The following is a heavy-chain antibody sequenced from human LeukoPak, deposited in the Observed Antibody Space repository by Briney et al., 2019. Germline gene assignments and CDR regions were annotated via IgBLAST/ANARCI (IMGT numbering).Heavy chain of an antibody. D-gene: IGHD3-10*01. CDR2: ISSSSDAI. Sequence: GGSLRLSCSASGFTFATYSMNWFRQAPGKGLEWVSSISSSSDAIHYADSIKGRFTISRDNAKNSLYLQMNSLRAEDTAVYYCARDPHGSGSYWGQGTLVTVSS. J-gene: IGHJ4*02. CDR3: ARDPHGSGSY. V-gene: IGHV3-21*01. CDR1: GFTFATYS.